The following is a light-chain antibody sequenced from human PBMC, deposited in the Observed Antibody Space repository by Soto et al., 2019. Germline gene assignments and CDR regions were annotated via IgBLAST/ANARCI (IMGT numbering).Light chain of an antibody. V-gene: IGLV2-8*01. J-gene: IGLJ1*01. Sequence: QSALTQPPSASGSPGQSVTISCTGTSSDVGGYNYVSWYQQHPGKAPKLMIYEVTKRPSGVPDRFSGSKSGNMASLTVSGLQAEDEADYYCCSYAGTNTRYLFGSGTKLTVL. CDR1: SSDVGGYNY. CDR2: EVT. CDR3: CSYAGTNTRYL.